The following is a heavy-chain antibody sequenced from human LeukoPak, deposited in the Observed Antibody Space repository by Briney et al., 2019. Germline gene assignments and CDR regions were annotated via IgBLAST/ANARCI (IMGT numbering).Heavy chain of an antibody. CDR3: ATRTGVVVAATGSHNWFDP. J-gene: IGHJ5*02. CDR2: IIPIFGTA. D-gene: IGHD2-15*01. V-gene: IGHV1-69*13. CDR1: GGTFSSYA. Sequence: ASVKVSCKASGGTFSSYAISWVRQAPGQGLEWMGGIIPIFGTANHAQKFQGRVTITADESTSTAYMELSSLRSEDTAVYYCATRTGVVVAATGSHNWFDPWGQGTLVTVSS.